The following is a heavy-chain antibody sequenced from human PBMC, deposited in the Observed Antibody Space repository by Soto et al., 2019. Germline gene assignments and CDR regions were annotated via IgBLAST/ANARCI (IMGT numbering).Heavy chain of an antibody. J-gene: IGHJ4*02. CDR1: RYIFSSYS. V-gene: IGHV1-3*01. D-gene: IGHD3-10*01. CDR3: ASPSYGSGSYY. Sequence: QVQLVQSGAEVKKPGASVKVSCKASRYIFSSYSLHWVRQAPGQRLEWMGWINAGNGNTKYSQKFQGRVTFTRDTSATTAYMELSSLRSEDTAVYYCASPSYGSGSYYWGQGTLVTVSS. CDR2: INAGNGNT.